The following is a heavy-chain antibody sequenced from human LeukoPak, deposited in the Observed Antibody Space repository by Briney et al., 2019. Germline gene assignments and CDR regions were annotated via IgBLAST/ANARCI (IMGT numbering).Heavy chain of an antibody. Sequence: KTSEALSLTCAVYGGSFSGYYWSWIRQPPGKGLEWIGEINHSGSTNYNPSLKSRVTISVDTSKNQFSLKLSSVTAADTAVYYCARLAPIDYWGQGTLVTVSS. CDR3: ARLAPIDY. V-gene: IGHV4-34*01. CDR2: INHSGST. CDR1: GGSFSGYY. J-gene: IGHJ4*02.